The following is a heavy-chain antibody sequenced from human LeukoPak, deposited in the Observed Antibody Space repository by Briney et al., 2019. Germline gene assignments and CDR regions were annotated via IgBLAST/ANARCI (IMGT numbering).Heavy chain of an antibody. CDR3: ARLSYSSSSAMDY. D-gene: IGHD6-6*01. V-gene: IGHV3-21*01. CDR2: ISSSSSYI. CDR1: GFTFSSYS. Sequence: GGSLRLSCAASGFTFSSYSMSWVRQAPGKGLEWVSSISSSSSYIYYADSVKGRFTISRDNVKNSLYLQMNSLRAEDTAVYYCARLSYSSSSAMDYWGQGTLVTVSS. J-gene: IGHJ4*02.